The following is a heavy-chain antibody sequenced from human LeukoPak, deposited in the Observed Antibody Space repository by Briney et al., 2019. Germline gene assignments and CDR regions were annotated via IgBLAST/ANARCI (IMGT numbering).Heavy chain of an antibody. D-gene: IGHD3-22*01. CDR3: ARLYYYDSSGYNNDY. CDR1: GGSISSSNW. CDR2: IYHSGST. Sequence: SGTLSLTCAVSGGSISSSNWWSWVRQPPGKGLEWIGEIYHSGSTNYNPSLKSRVTISVDKSKNQFSLKLSSVTAADTAVYYCARLYYYDSSGYNNDYWGQEPWSPSPQ. V-gene: IGHV4-4*02. J-gene: IGHJ4*01.